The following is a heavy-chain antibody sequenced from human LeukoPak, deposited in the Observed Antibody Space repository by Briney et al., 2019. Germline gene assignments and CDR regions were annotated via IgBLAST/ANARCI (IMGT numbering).Heavy chain of an antibody. Sequence: GGSLRLSCAASGFTFSSYAMSWVRQAPGKGLEWVSVISGSGGSTYYADSVKGRFTISRDNSKNTLYLQMNSLRAEDTAVYYCAKRFMVVVTQDDYVDYWGQGALVTVSS. J-gene: IGHJ4*02. CDR1: GFTFSSYA. D-gene: IGHD3-22*01. CDR3: AKRFMVVVTQDDYVDY. CDR2: ISGSGGST. V-gene: IGHV3-23*01.